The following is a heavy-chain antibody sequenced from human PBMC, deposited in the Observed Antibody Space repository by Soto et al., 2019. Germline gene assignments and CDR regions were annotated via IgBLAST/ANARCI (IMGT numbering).Heavy chain of an antibody. CDR1: GGSISSGGYS. CDR3: AREVAARSTCWFDP. Sequence: QLQLQESGSGLVTPSQTLSLTCAVSGGSISSGGYSWSWIRQPPGKGLEWIGYIYHSGSTYYNPSLKSRVTISVDRSKNQFSLKLSSVTAADTAVYYCAREVAARSTCWFDPWGQGTLVTVSS. CDR2: IYHSGST. D-gene: IGHD6-6*01. V-gene: IGHV4-30-2*01. J-gene: IGHJ5*02.